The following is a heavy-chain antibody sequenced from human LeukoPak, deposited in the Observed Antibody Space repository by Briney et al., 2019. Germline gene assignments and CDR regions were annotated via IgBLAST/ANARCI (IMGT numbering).Heavy chain of an antibody. V-gene: IGHV4-59*01. J-gene: IGHJ4*02. Sequence: XVSGGSISXXXXXWSRXPPGXXXEWIGNLYYMRGAWYKSSLKSRVTTSVDTSRNEFSLKLSSVTAADTAVYYCARGTIAARYGYWGQGTLVTVSS. CDR3: ARGTIAARYGY. D-gene: IGHD6-6*01. CDR1: GGSISXXX. CDR2: LYYMRGA.